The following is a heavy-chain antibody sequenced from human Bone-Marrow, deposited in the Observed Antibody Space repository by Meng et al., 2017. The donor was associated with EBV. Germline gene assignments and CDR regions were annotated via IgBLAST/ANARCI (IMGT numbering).Heavy chain of an antibody. V-gene: IGHV4-30-4*01. CDR2: IYYSGST. Sequence: QVPLQESGPGLGKPSQTLSLTCAVSGGSISSGGYYWSWIRQPPGKGLEWIGYIYYSGSTYYNPSLKSRVTISVDTSKNQFSLKLSSVTAADTAVYYCASGSTAAGTDYWGQGTLVTVSS. D-gene: IGHD6-13*01. CDR3: ASGSTAAGTDY. CDR1: GGSISSGGYY. J-gene: IGHJ4*02.